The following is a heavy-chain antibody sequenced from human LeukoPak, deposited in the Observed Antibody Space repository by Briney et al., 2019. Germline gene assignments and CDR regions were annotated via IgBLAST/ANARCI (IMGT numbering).Heavy chain of an antibody. CDR3: ARVGAAYYDISNWFDP. CDR1: GYTFTGYY. Sequence: ASVKVSCKASGYTFTGYYMHWVRQAPGQGLEWMGWINTNTGNPTYAQGFTGRFVFSLDTSVSTAYLQISSLKAEDTAVYYCARVGAAYYDISNWFDPWGQGTLVTVSS. V-gene: IGHV7-4-1*02. D-gene: IGHD3-9*01. J-gene: IGHJ5*02. CDR2: INTNTGNP.